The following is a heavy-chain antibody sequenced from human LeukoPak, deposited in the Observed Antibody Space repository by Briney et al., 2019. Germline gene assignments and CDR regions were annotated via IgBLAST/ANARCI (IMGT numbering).Heavy chain of an antibody. Sequence: PSETLSLTCAVYGGSFSGYYWSWIRQPPGKGLEWIGEINHSGSTNYNPSLKSRVTISVDTSKNQFSLKLGSVTAADTAVYYCARAIAAIDYWGQGTLVTVSS. D-gene: IGHD6-13*01. CDR1: GGSFSGYY. CDR3: ARAIAAIDY. V-gene: IGHV4-34*01. CDR2: INHSGST. J-gene: IGHJ4*02.